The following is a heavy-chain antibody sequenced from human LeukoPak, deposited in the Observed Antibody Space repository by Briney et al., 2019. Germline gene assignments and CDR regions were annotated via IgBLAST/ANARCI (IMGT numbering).Heavy chain of an antibody. V-gene: IGHV3-23*01. CDR2: ITSSGGST. D-gene: IGHD3-22*01. CDR3: AKDRPNYYDSSGHYYRRNGDY. Sequence: PGGSLRLXCAASGFTFSSYAMSWVRQAPGKGLEWVSSITSSGGSTYYAGSVKGQFTISRDNSKNTVYLQMNSLRAEDTAVYYCAKDRPNYYDSSGHYYRRNGDYWGQGTLVTVSS. CDR1: GFTFSSYA. J-gene: IGHJ4*02.